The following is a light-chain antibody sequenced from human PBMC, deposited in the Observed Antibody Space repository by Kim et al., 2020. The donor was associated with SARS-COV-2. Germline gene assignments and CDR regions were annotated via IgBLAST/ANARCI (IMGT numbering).Light chain of an antibody. CDR1: SSDVGGYKY. Sequence: QSALTQPPSASGSPGQSVTISCTGTSSDVGGYKYVSWYQQHPGKAPKLMIYEVNKRPSGVPDRFSGSKSGNTASLTVSGLQAEDEAEYYCSSYTGSNNFVVFGGGTQLTVL. CDR2: EVN. V-gene: IGLV2-8*01. J-gene: IGLJ2*01. CDR3: SSYTGSNNFVV.